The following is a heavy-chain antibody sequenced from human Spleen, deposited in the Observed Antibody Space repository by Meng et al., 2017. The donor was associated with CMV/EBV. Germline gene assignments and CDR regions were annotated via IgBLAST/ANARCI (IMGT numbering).Heavy chain of an antibody. J-gene: IGHJ6*02. CDR3: AREGLYCSSTSCTRDPTGMAV. D-gene: IGHD2-2*01. CDR2: IIPIFGTA. Sequence: YAISWVRQAPGQGLEWMGGIIPIFGTANYAQKFKGRVTITTDESTGTAYLGLSSLRSENPALYSCAREGLYCSSTSCTRDPTGMAVWGQGTRSPSP. CDR1: YA. V-gene: IGHV1-69*05.